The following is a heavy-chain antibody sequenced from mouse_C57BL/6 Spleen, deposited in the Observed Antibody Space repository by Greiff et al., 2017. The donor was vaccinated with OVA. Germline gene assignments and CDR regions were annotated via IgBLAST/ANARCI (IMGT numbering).Heavy chain of an antibody. V-gene: IGHV1-50*01. J-gene: IGHJ2*01. CDR1: GYTFTSYW. CDR2: IDPSDSYT. Sequence: QVQLQQPGAELVKPGASVKLSCKASGYTFTSYWMQWVKQRPGQGLEWIGEIDPSDSYTNYNQKFKGKATLTVDTSSSTAYMQLSSLTSEDSAVYYCARWENYGSRPDYWGQGTTLTVSS. CDR3: ARWENYGSRPDY. D-gene: IGHD1-1*01.